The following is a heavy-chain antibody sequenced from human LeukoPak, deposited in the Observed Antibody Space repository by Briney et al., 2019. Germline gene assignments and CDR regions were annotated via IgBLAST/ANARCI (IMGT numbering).Heavy chain of an antibody. J-gene: IGHJ4*02. V-gene: IGHV4-59*11. CDR3: ASAGNPHYFDF. CDR1: GVSISSHY. Sequence: SETLSLTCTVSGVSISSHYWSWIRQSLGKRLEWIGNIYYTGSTNYNPSLQSRVAISIDTSKNQFSLTLNSVTAADAAVYYCASAGNPHYFDFWGQGPLVTVSS. CDR2: IYYTGST.